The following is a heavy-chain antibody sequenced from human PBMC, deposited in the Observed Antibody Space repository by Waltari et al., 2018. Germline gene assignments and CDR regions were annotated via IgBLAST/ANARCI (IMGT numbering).Heavy chain of an antibody. CDR2: IYYIGST. CDR3: ARQEGHYYGP. Sequence: QLQLQESGPGLVKPSETLSLTCTVSGGSISSSSYYWGWIRQPPGKGLEWIGSIYYIGSTYYSPSLKSGVTISVETSKNQFSLKLSSVTAADTAVYYCARQEGHYYGPWGQGTLVTVSS. V-gene: IGHV4-39*01. CDR1: GGSISSSSYY. J-gene: IGHJ4*02. D-gene: IGHD3-10*01.